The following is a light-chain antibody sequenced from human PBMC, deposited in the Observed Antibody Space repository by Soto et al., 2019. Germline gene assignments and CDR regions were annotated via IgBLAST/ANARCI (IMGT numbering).Light chain of an antibody. Sequence: DIQMTQSPSSLSASVGDRVTITCRASESISRHLNWYQQKPGKAPKLLIYAASSLQNGVPSRFXRSGSGTDFTLTISNLQPEDFATYYCQQSYSTLSITFGQGTRLEIK. CDR3: QQSYSTLSIT. J-gene: IGKJ5*01. CDR2: AAS. V-gene: IGKV1-39*01. CDR1: ESISRH.